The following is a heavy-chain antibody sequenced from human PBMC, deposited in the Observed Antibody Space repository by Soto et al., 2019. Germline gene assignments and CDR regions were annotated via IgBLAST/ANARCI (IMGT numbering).Heavy chain of an antibody. V-gene: IGHV1-3*01. D-gene: IGHD2-2*01. J-gene: IGHJ5*02. CDR2: INAGNGKT. CDR1: GYIFMNFA. Sequence: QAQLVQSGAEVRKPGASVKVSCKASGYIFMNFALHWVRQAPGQRFEWMGWINAGNGKTEYSQKFQGRITIIRDTSASTAYMELSDLRSEDTAVYFCARVPRYSFEIVQVPAVMFEDWFYPRGQGTLVTVSS. CDR3: ARVPRYSFEIVQVPAVMFEDWFYP.